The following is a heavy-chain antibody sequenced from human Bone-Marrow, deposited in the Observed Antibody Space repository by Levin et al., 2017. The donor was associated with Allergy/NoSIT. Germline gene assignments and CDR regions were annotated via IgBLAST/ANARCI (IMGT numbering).Heavy chain of an antibody. V-gene: IGHV4-59*01. D-gene: IGHD3-10*01. J-gene: IGHJ4*02. CDR1: GGSISSYY. Sequence: KASETLSLTCTVSGGSISSYYWSWIRQPPGKGLEWIGYIYYSGSTNYNPSLKSRVTISVDTSKNQFSLKLSSVTAADTAVYYCARDSLGGRELTYWGQGTLVTVSS. CDR3: ARDSLGGRELTY. CDR2: IYYSGST.